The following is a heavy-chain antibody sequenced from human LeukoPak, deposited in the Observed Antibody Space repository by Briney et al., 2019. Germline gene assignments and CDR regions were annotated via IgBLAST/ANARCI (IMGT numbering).Heavy chain of an antibody. CDR3: ARDQPLYGSGSGGWFDP. CDR1: GYSISSGYY. J-gene: IGHJ5*02. D-gene: IGHD3-10*01. Sequence: PSETLSLTCTVSGYSISSGYYWGWIRQPPGKGLEWIGSIYYSGSTYYNPSLKSRVTISVDTSKNQFSLKLSSVTAADTAVYYCARDQPLYGSGSGGWFDPWGQGTLVTVSS. V-gene: IGHV4-38-2*02. CDR2: IYYSGST.